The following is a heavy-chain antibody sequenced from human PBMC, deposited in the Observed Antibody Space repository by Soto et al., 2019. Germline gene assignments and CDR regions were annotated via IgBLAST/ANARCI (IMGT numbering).Heavy chain of an antibody. CDR2: ISYDGNVK. CDR1: GFSFSNHG. J-gene: IGHJ6*02. CDR3: AKDLKVSGGFHGSLNYYYGMDV. D-gene: IGHD3-10*01. Sequence: GGSLRLSCAASGFSFSNHGMQWVRQAPGKGLEWVAVISYDGNVKYYTDSVKGRFTISRDNSQSTLFLQMDSLRPEDAAVYYRAKDLKVSGGFHGSLNYYYGMDVWGQGTTVTVSS. V-gene: IGHV3-30*18.